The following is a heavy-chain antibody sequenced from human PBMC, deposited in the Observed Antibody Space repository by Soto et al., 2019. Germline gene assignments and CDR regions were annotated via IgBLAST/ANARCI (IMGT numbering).Heavy chain of an antibody. J-gene: IGHJ3*02. CDR2: MSHSGGT. CDR1: GGFVSSGSYY. Sequence: QVQLQQWGAGLLKPSETLSLTCAVYGGFVSSGSYYWSLIRQPPGKGLEWIGEMSHSGGTHFHPSLKSRVTISVDTSKNQFSLKMSSVTDADTALYYCARVERGTATTVVDAFDILGPWTMVTVSS. D-gene: IGHD1-1*01. V-gene: IGHV4-34*01. CDR3: ARVERGTATTVVDAFDI.